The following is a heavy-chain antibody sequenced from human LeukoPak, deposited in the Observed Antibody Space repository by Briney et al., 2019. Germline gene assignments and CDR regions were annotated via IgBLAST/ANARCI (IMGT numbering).Heavy chain of an antibody. CDR3: ARGPGDSSGYYYFDY. CDR1: GFTFSDYY. V-gene: IGHV4-34*01. Sequence: GPLRLSCAASGFTFSDYYMSWIRQPPGKGLEWIGEINHSGSTNYNPSLKSRVTISVDTSKNQFSLKLSSVTAADTAVYYCARGPGDSSGYYYFDYWGQGTLVTVSS. D-gene: IGHD3-22*01. J-gene: IGHJ4*02. CDR2: INHSGST.